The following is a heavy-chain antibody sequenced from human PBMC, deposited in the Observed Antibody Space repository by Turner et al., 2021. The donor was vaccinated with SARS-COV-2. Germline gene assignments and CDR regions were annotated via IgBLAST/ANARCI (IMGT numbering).Heavy chain of an antibody. CDR1: GSTLAESS. Sequence: QVQLVQSGAEVTKPGASVQASCKVSGSTLAESSMHWVRQAPGKGLEWMGGCDPADVETIYAQKFQGRVTMTEDASTDTAYMELSSLRSEDTAVYYCATTNAIFGVVTNYSYYYGMDVWGQGTTVTVSS. V-gene: IGHV1-24*01. J-gene: IGHJ6*02. D-gene: IGHD3-3*01. CDR3: ATTNAIFGVVTNYSYYYGMDV. CDR2: CDPADVET.